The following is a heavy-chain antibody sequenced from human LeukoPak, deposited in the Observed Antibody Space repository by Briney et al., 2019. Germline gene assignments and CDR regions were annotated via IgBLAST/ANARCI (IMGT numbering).Heavy chain of an antibody. D-gene: IGHD3-10*01. V-gene: IGHV3-43*01. CDR2: ISWDGGST. J-gene: IGHJ6*02. CDR3: AKDMDPGDGELLYGMDV. Sequence: PGGSLRLSCAASGFTFDDYTMHWARQAPGKGLEWVSLISWDGGSTYYADSVKGRFTISRDNSKNSLYLQMNSLRTEDTALYYCAKDMDPGDGELLYGMDVWGQGTTVTVSS. CDR1: GFTFDDYT.